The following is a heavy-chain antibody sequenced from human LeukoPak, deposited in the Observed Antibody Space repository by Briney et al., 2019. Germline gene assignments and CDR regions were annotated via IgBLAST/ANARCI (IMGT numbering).Heavy chain of an antibody. CDR3: ARHSDDYGDCDFDY. Sequence: PSETLSLTCTVSGGSISSYYWSWIRQPPGKGLEWIGYIYYSGSTNYNPSPKSRVTISVDTSKNQFSLKLSSVTAADTAVYYCARHSDDYGDCDFDYWGQGTLVTVSS. J-gene: IGHJ4*02. CDR2: IYYSGST. CDR1: GGSISSYY. D-gene: IGHD4-17*01. V-gene: IGHV4-59*08.